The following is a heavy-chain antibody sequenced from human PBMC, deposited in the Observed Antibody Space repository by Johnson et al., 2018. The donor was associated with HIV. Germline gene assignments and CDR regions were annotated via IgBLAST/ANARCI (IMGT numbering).Heavy chain of an antibody. V-gene: IGHV3-72*01. CDR2: TRNKVNSHST. CDR1: GFTFSDHY. D-gene: IGHD5-24*01. Sequence: VQLVESGGGLVQPGGSQRLSCAASGFTFSDHYMDWVRQAPGKGLAWVGRTRNKVNSHSTEYAASVKGRFTISRDDSKNALYLQMNSLKTEDTAVYYCAIGRRNCYNWGAFDIWGQGTMVTVSS. CDR3: AIGRRNCYNWGAFDI. J-gene: IGHJ3*02.